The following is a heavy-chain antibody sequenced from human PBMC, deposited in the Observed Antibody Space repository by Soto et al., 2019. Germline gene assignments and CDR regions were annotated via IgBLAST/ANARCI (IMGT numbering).Heavy chain of an antibody. V-gene: IGHV3-53*01. CDR2: IYSGGST. CDR1: GFTVSSNY. Sequence: GGSLRLSCAGSGFTVSSNYMSWVRQAPGKGLEWVSVIYSGGSTYYADSVKGRFTISRDNSKNTLYLQMNSLRAEDTAVYHCAREFVVWGSYYYGMDVWGQGTTVTVSS. J-gene: IGHJ6*02. D-gene: IGHD3-10*01. CDR3: AREFVVWGSYYYGMDV.